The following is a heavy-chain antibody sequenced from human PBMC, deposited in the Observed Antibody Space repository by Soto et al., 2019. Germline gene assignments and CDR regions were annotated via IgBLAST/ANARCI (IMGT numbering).Heavy chain of an antibody. D-gene: IGHD5-12*01. CDR2: VQQDGSEK. CDR3: ARGGLHRSGYEYYYYYYRLDV. Sequence: EGQLVESGGGLVQPGASLRLSCAGSGFTFNSYWMSWVRQAPGKGLEWVAKVQQDGSEKYYVDSVKGRFTISRDNAKNSVYLQMNSLGVEDTAVYYCARGGLHRSGYEYYYYYYRLDVWGQGTTVTVAS. J-gene: IGHJ6*02. CDR1: GFTFNSYW. V-gene: IGHV3-7*03.